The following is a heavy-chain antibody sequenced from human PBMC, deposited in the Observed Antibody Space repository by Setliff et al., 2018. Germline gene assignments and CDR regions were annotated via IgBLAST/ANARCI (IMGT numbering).Heavy chain of an antibody. CDR3: RFWSYVYKNDY. CDR2: IYSGGNT. CDR1: GFSFSDHS. D-gene: IGHD3-16*01. J-gene: IGHJ4*02. V-gene: IGHV4-34*08. Sequence: GSLRLSCATSGFSFSDHSMDWVRQAPGKGLEWIGSIYSGGNTYYNPSLKRRVTISVDTSKRQFSLKLISVTAADTAVYYCRFWSYVYKNDYWAQGTLVTVSS.